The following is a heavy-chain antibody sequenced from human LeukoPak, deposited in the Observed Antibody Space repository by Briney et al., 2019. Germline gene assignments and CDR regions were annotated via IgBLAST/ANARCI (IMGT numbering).Heavy chain of an antibody. V-gene: IGHV4-61*01. J-gene: IGHJ6*02. CDR3: ARAGWQYQLPRSYYYGMDV. CDR2: IYYSGST. D-gene: IGHD2-2*01. Sequence: SETLSLTCTVSGGSVSSGSYYWSWIRQPPGKGLEWIGYIYYSGSTNYNPSLKSRVTISVDTSKNQFSLNLSSVTAADTAVYYCARAGWQYQLPRSYYYGMDVWGQGTTVTVSS. CDR1: GGSVSSGSYY.